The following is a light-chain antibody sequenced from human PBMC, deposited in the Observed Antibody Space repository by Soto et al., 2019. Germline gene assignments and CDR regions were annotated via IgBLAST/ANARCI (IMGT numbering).Light chain of an antibody. Sequence: QSVLTQPPSASGTPGQRVTISCSGSSSNIGSNTVNWYQQLPGTAPKLLIYSNNQRPSGVPDRFSGSKSGNTASLTVSGLQAEDEADYYCSSYTNSSTVVFGGGTKLTVL. V-gene: IGLV1-44*01. CDR2: SNN. J-gene: IGLJ2*01. CDR3: SSYTNSSTVV. CDR1: SSNIGSNT.